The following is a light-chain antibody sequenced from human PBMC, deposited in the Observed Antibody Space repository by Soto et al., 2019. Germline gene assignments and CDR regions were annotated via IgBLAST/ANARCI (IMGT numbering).Light chain of an antibody. CDR1: QSVSSSY. V-gene: IGKV3-20*01. J-gene: IGKJ5*01. Sequence: ESVLTQSPGTLSLSPGARATLSCRASQSVSSSYLAWYQQKPGQAPRLLLYGASSRATGIPDRFSGSGSGTNFTLTSSRLEPEDFAVYYCQQYGSSHSTFGQGTRLEIK. CDR2: GAS. CDR3: QQYGSSHST.